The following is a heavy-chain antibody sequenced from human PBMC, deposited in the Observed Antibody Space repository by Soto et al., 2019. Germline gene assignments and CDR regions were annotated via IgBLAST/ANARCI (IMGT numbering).Heavy chain of an antibody. CDR1: GFTFSSYE. CDR2: ISSSGSTI. J-gene: IGHJ4*02. D-gene: IGHD4-17*01. Sequence: AGGSLRLSCAASGFTFSSYEMNWVRQAPGKGLEWVSYISSSGSTIYYADSVKGRFTISRDNAKNSLYLQMNSLRAEDTAVYYCAGTDLVTTVDYWGQGTLVTVSS. CDR3: AGTDLVTTVDY. V-gene: IGHV3-48*03.